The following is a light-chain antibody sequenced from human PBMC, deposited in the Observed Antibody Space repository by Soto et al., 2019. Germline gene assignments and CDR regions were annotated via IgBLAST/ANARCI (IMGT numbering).Light chain of an antibody. V-gene: IGKV1-33*01. Sequence: DIQMTQSPPSLSASVGDRVSITCQASQDISNFLGWYQQQPGKAPKLLIYDASKLETGVPTRFSGSGSVTDFTFTISSLQPEDFATYYCQQYDSLPWTFGQGTKVEIK. CDR2: DAS. CDR3: QQYDSLPWT. CDR1: QDISNF. J-gene: IGKJ1*01.